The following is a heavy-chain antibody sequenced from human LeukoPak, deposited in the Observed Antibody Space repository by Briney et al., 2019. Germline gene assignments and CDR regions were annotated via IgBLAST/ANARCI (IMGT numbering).Heavy chain of an antibody. J-gene: IGHJ5*02. D-gene: IGHD5/OR15-5a*01. CDR2: IHDSGNT. V-gene: IGHV4-59*08. CDR3: ARHYSVYDFLDP. CDR1: GGSISTYY. Sequence: SETLSLTCTVSGGSISTYYWSWIRQPPGRGLEWIGYIHDSGNTNYNPSLKSRVTISVDTSKNQFSLKLSSVTAADTAVYYCARHYSVYDFLDPWGQGALVTVSS.